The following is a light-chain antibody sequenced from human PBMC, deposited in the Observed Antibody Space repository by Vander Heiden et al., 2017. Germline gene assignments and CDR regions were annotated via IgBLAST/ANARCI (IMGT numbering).Light chain of an antibody. V-gene: IGKV3-20*01. Sequence: PGERATLSCRASQSVRSSYLAWHQHKPGRAPSLPIYGASSRATGIPDRFSGSGSGTDFTLTISRLEPEDFAVYYCQQDFSSAWTFGQGTKVEIK. J-gene: IGKJ1*01. CDR1: QSVRSSY. CDR3: QQDFSSAWT. CDR2: GAS.